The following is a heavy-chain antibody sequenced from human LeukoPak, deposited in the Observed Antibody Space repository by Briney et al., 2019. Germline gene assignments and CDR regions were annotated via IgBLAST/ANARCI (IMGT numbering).Heavy chain of an antibody. CDR1: GFTVSINY. D-gene: IGHD2-2*01. V-gene: IGHV3-66*03. J-gene: IGHJ4*02. CDR3: AGEPEYCSSTSCYEIDY. Sequence: GGSLRLSCAASGFTVSINYMSWVRQAPGKGLEWVSVIYSRCSTYYSDSVKGRFTISRDNSKNTLYLQMNSLRAEDTAVYYCAGEPEYCSSTSCYEIDYWGQGTLVTVSS. CDR2: IYSRCST.